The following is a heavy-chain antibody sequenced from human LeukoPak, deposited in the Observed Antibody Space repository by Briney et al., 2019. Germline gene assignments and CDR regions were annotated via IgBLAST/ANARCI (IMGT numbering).Heavy chain of an antibody. J-gene: IGHJ5*02. V-gene: IGHV3-21*01. D-gene: IGHD6-6*01. CDR1: GFTFSSYS. CDR3: ARTPYSSSSALAA. Sequence: GGSLRLSCAACGFTFSSYSMNWVRQAPGKGLEWVSSISSSSSYIYYADSVKGRFTISRDNAKNSLYLQMNSLRAEDTAVYYCARTPYSSSSALAAWGQGTLVTVSS. CDR2: ISSSSSYI.